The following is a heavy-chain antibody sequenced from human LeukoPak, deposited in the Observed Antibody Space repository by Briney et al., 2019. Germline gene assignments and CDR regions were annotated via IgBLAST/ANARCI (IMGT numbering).Heavy chain of an antibody. CDR3: GTYSSTWSVNYFDY. D-gene: IGHD6-13*01. CDR2: ISYDGSNK. CDR1: GFTFSSYG. V-gene: IGHV3-30*03. J-gene: IGHJ4*02. Sequence: PGRSLRLSCAASGFTFSSYGMHWVRQAPGKGLEWVAVISYDGSNKYYADSVKGRFTISRDNSKNTLYLQMNSLRAEDTAVYYCGTYSSTWSVNYFDYWGQGTLVTVSS.